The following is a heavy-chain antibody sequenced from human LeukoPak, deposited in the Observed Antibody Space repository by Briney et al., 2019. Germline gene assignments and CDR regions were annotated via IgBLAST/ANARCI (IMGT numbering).Heavy chain of an antibody. D-gene: IGHD1-26*01. J-gene: IGHJ3*02. CDR2: IRSKAYGGTT. CDR3: TREHSGSYLTAFDI. Sequence: GGSLRLSCTASGFTFGDYAMSWFRQAPGKGLEWVGFIRSKAYGGTTEYAASVKGRFTISRDDSKSIAYLQMNSLKTEDTAVYYCTREHSGSYLTAFDIWGQGTMVTVSS. CDR1: GFTFGDYA. V-gene: IGHV3-49*03.